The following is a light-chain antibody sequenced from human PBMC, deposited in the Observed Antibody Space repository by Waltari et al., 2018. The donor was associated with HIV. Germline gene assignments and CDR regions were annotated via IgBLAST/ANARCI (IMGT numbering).Light chain of an antibody. CDR1: SSDVGGYNY. CDR3: SSYTGSSSVV. V-gene: IGLV2-14*01. Sequence: QSALTQPASVSGSPGQSITISCTGASSDVGGYNYVSWYQQHPGKAPKLMIYEVSNRPSGVSNRFSGSKSGKTASLTISGLRAEDEADYYCSSYTGSSSVVFGGGTKLTVL. CDR2: EVS. J-gene: IGLJ3*02.